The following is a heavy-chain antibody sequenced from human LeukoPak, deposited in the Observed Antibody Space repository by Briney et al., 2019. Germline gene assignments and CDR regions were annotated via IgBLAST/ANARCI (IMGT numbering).Heavy chain of an antibody. V-gene: IGHV3-30*03. J-gene: IGHJ4*02. Sequence: GRSLRLSCAASGFTFSSYGMHWVRQAPGKGLEWVAVISYDGSNKYYADSVKGRFTISRDNSKNTLYLQMNSLRAEDTAVYYCASLANVVPAAMVDYWDQGTLVTVSS. CDR3: ASLANVVPAAMVDY. D-gene: IGHD2-2*01. CDR2: ISYDGSNK. CDR1: GFTFSSYG.